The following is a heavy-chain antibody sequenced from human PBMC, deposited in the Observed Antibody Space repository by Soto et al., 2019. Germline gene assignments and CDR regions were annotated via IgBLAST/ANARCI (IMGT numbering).Heavy chain of an antibody. J-gene: IGHJ4*02. CDR3: TRTLKTYYDFWSGYHY. Sequence: QVQLVESGGGVVQPGRSLRLSCAASGFTFSSYGMHWVRQAPGKGLEWVAVIWYDGSNKYYADSVKGRFTISRDNSKNTLYLQMNSLRAEDTAVYYCTRTLKTYYDFWSGYHYWGQGTLVTVSS. CDR1: GFTFSSYG. V-gene: IGHV3-33*01. D-gene: IGHD3-3*01. CDR2: IWYDGSNK.